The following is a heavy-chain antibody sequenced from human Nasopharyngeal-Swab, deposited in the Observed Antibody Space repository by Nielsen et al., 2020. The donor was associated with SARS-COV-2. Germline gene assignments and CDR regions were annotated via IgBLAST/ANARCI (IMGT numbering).Heavy chain of an antibody. CDR3: ARHYDFWSGYYNSHFYGMDV. CDR2: IKHDGSAK. D-gene: IGHD3-3*01. CDR1: GFTFSSYW. V-gene: IGHV3-7*01. J-gene: IGHJ6*02. Sequence: GESLKISCAASGFTFSSYWMTWARQAPGKGLEWVANIKHDGSAKYYADSVKGRFTISRDNAKSSLHLQMNSLRAEDTAVYYCARHYDFWSGYYNSHFYGMDVWGQGTTVTVSS.